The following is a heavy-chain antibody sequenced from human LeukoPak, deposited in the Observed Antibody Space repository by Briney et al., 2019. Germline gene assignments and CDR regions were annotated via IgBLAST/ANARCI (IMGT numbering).Heavy chain of an antibody. CDR1: GGPISSSSYY. V-gene: IGHV4-39*01. CDR2: IYYSGST. CDR3: ARLRGGDYGDYYYFDY. Sequence: PSETLSLTCTVSGGPISSSSYYWGWIRQPPGKGLEWIGSIYYSGSTYYNPSLKSRVTISVDTSKNQFSLKLSSVTAADTAVYYCARLRGGDYGDYYYFDYWGQGTLVTVSS. J-gene: IGHJ4*02. D-gene: IGHD4-17*01.